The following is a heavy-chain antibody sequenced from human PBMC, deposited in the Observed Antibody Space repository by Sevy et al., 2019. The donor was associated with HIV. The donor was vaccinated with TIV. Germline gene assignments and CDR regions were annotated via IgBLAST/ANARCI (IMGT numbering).Heavy chain of an antibody. CDR1: GGSFSGFY. V-gene: IGHV4-34*01. CDR2: INHSGST. CDR3: ARGGDYLLVDY. D-gene: IGHD3-10*01. Sequence: SETLSLTCTVSGGSFSGFYWSWIRQPPGKGLQWIGEINHSGSTNYNSSLESRVTISVDTSKNQFSLKLTYVTAADTAVYYCARGGDYLLVDYWGQGTLVSVSS. J-gene: IGHJ4*02.